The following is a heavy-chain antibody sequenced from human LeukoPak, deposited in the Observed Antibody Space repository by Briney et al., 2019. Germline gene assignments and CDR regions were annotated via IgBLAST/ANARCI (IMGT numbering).Heavy chain of an antibody. V-gene: IGHV3-7*01. CDR3: ARGGNLEN. CDR2: INEDGGER. J-gene: IGHJ4*02. CDR1: GFTLNRYW. Sequence: GGSLRLSCAAFGFTLNRYWMSWVRQAPGKGLEWVTNINEDGGERHYVDSVKGRFTISRDNAKNSLYLQMNSLRAEDTAVYYCARGGNLENWGGGTLVSVSS. D-gene: IGHD1-14*01.